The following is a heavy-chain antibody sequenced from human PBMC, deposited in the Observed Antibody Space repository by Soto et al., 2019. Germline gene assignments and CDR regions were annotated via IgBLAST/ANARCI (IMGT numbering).Heavy chain of an antibody. CDR2: ISPYDRNT. CDR1: GYTFNSYT. CDR3: ARVEAPFGESLH. D-gene: IGHD3-10*01. J-gene: IGHJ4*02. V-gene: IGHV1-18*01. Sequence: GGSVNVSCKTSGYTFNSYTMAWGGHAPAQVLDWLGCISPYDRNTDYETKFQSRVTITADTLTINAYLELSSLKSDDTAIFCFARVEAPFGESLHWGQGTPVTVYS.